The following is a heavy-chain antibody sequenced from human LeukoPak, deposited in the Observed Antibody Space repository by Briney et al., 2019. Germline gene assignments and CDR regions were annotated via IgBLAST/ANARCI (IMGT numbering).Heavy chain of an antibody. D-gene: IGHD3-10*01. CDR1: GGSFSGYY. CDR3: ARLVRRYYYGSGSSVFDY. J-gene: IGHJ4*02. Sequence: SETLSLTCAVYGGSFSGYYWSWIRQPPGKGLEWGGEINHSGSTNYNPSPKSRVTISVDTSKNQFSLKLSSVTAADTAVYYCARLVRRYYYGSGSSVFDYWGQGTLVTVSS. V-gene: IGHV4-34*01. CDR2: INHSGST.